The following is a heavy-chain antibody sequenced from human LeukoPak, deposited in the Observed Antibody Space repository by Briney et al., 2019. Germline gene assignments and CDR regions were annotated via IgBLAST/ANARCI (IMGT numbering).Heavy chain of an antibody. Sequence: SETLSLTCAVYGGSFSGYYWSWIRQPPGKGLEWIGEINHSGSTNYNPSLKSRVTISVDTSKNQFSLKLSSVTAADTAVYYCARASSWSQDYYFDYWGQGTLVTVSS. D-gene: IGHD6-13*01. CDR3: ARASSWSQDYYFDY. CDR1: GGSFSGYY. J-gene: IGHJ4*02. CDR2: INHSGST. V-gene: IGHV4-34*01.